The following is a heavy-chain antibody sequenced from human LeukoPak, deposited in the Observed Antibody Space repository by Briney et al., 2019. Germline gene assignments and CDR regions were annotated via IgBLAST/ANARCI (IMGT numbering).Heavy chain of an antibody. D-gene: IGHD6-19*01. V-gene: IGHV1-2*02. CDR2: INPNSGGT. CDR3: AREKRVAGSRGGFDP. CDR1: GYTFTGYY. J-gene: IGHJ5*02. Sequence: ASVKVSCKASGYTFTGYYMHWVRQAPGQGLEWMGWINPNSGGTNYAQKFQGRVTMTRDTPISTAYMELSRLRSDDTAVYYCAREKRVAGSRGGFDPWGQGTLVTVSS.